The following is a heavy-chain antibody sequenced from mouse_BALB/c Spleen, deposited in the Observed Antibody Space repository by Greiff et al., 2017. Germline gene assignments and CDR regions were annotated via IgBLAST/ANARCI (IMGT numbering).Heavy chain of an antibody. J-gene: IGHJ2*01. CDR3: ARNWDYGSSYVDY. D-gene: IGHD1-1*01. CDR2: IWSGGST. V-gene: IGHV2-4-1*01. CDR1: GFSLTSYG. Sequence: VKLMESGPGLVQPSQSLSITCTASGFSLTSYGVHWVRQSPGKGLEWLGVIWSGGSTDYNAAFISRLSISKDNTKSQFFFKMNSRQADDTAIYYCARNWDYGSSYVDYWGQGTTLTVSS.